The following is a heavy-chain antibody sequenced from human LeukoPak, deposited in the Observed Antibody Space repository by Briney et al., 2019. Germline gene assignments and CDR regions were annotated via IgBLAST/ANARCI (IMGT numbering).Heavy chain of an antibody. Sequence: ASVKVSCKASGYTFTTYDITWVRQAPGQGLEWMGCISGYSGNTNYVQNLQGRVIMTTDTSTSTAYMELRSLTYGDTAVYYCARVPRDRGYRTDFWGQGTLVTVSS. CDR2: ISGYSGNT. D-gene: IGHD3-16*02. CDR3: ARVPRDRGYRTDF. V-gene: IGHV1-18*01. CDR1: GYTFTTYD. J-gene: IGHJ4*02.